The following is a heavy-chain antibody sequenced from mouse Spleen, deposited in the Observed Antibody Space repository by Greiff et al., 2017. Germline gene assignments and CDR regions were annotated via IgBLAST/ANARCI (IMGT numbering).Heavy chain of an antibody. CDR1: GYTFTSYT. CDR3: ARGTKDAMDY. J-gene: IGHJ4*01. V-gene: IGHV1-4*01. Sequence: QVQLQQSGAELARPGASVKMSCKASGYTFTSYTMHWVKQRPGQGLEWIGYINPSSGYTKYNQKFKDKATLTADKSSSTAYMQLSSLTSEDSAVYYCARGTKDAMDYWGQGTSVTVSS. CDR2: INPSSGYT. D-gene: IGHD3-3*01.